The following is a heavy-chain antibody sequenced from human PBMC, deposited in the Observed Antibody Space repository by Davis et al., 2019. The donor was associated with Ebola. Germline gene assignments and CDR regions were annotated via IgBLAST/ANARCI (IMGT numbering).Heavy chain of an antibody. CDR1: GFTFDEHA. J-gene: IGHJ3*02. CDR2: IRWGSEII. CDR3: ARVSRKISTGWYRFDAFDI. V-gene: IGHV3-9*01. D-gene: IGHD6-19*01. Sequence: SLKISCAGSGFTFDEHAMHWVRLSPGKGLEWVSGIRWGSEIIAYADSVTGRFTISRDDAKNSLYLQMNSLRAEDTAVYYCARVSRKISTGWYRFDAFDIWGQGTLVTVSS.